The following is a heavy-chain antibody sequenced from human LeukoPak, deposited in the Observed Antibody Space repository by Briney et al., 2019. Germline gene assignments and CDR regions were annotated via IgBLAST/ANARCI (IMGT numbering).Heavy chain of an antibody. CDR2: INYYGKT. Sequence: KPSETLSLTCTVSGNSISSSSYYWVWIRQPPGKGLEWIGSINYYGKTYYNASLKSRFTISRDTSKNHFSLKLSSVTAADTAVYYCARESRQEYSRWGFFDYWGQGTLLTVSS. J-gene: IGHJ4*02. CDR1: GNSISSSSYY. D-gene: IGHD6-6*01. V-gene: IGHV4-39*07. CDR3: ARESRQEYSRWGFFDY.